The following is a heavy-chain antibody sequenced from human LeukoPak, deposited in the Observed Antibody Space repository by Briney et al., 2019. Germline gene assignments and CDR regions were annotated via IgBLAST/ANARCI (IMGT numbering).Heavy chain of an antibody. V-gene: IGHV1-2*02. Sequence: SVKVSCKASGYTFTGYYMHWVRQAPGQGLEWMGWINPNSGGTNYAQEFQGRVTMTRDTSISTAYMELSRLRSDDTAVYYCARAPLRGPYSSPHNWFDPWGQGTLVTVSS. J-gene: IGHJ5*02. CDR2: INPNSGGT. D-gene: IGHD6-13*01. CDR3: ARAPLRGPYSSPHNWFDP. CDR1: GYTFTGYY.